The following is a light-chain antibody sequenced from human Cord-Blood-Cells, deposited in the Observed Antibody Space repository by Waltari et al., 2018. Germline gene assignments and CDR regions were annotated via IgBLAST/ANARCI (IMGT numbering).Light chain of an antibody. V-gene: IGLV2-11*01. CDR2: DVS. J-gene: IGLJ2*01. CDR1: SSHVGGYNY. CDR3: CSYAGSYTVV. Sequence: QSALTKPRSVSGSPGQSVTISCTGTSSHVGGYNYVSWYQHHPGKAPKLMIYDVSRLPSGVPDRFSGSKYGNTASLTISGLQAEDEADYYCCSYAGSYTVVFGGGTKLTVL.